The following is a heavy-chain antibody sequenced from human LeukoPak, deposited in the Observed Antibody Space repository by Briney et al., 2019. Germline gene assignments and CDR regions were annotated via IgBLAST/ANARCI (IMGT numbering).Heavy chain of an antibody. J-gene: IGHJ4*02. CDR1: GGTFSSYA. CDR2: IIPIFGTA. Sequence: SVKVSCKASGGTFSSYAISWVRQAPGQGLEWMGGIIPIFGTANYAQKFQGRVTITADESTSTAYMEPSSLRSEDTAVYYCARGGPTVVYYFDYWGQGTLVTVSS. V-gene: IGHV1-69*13. D-gene: IGHD4-23*01. CDR3: ARGGPTVVYYFDY.